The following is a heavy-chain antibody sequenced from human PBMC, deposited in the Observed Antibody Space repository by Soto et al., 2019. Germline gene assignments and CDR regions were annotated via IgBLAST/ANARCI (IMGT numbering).Heavy chain of an antibody. CDR3: ATGGQHRKVSNYYGMDV. CDR2: SIPIFGTA. J-gene: IGHJ6*02. V-gene: IGHV1-69*01. Sequence: QVQLVQSGAEVKKPGSSVKVSCKASGGTFSAYSISWVRQAPGQGLEWMGGSIPIFGTANYAQKFQGRVTITADESTSTTYMELRILRSEDTAVYYCATGGQHRKVSNYYGMDVWGQGTTVTVSS. D-gene: IGHD6-13*01. CDR1: GGTFSAYS.